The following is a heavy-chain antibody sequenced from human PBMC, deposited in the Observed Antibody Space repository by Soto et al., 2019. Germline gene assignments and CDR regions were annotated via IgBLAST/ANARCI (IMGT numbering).Heavy chain of an antibody. J-gene: IGHJ6*02. V-gene: IGHV1-69*01. CDR2: IIPLFGTA. Sequence: QVQLVQSGAEVRKPGSSVRVSCKASGGTFDAYTITWVRQAPGQGLEWMGGIIPLFGTANYAQKFQGRVTITADESPTTAHMELRSLRSEDTAVYFCARLGTKAMDVWGQGTTVTISS. CDR1: GGTFDAYT. CDR3: ARLGTKAMDV. D-gene: IGHD2-2*01.